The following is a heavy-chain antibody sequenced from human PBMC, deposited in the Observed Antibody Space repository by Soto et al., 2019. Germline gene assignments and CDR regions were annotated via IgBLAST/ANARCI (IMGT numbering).Heavy chain of an antibody. CDR1: GFTFSSYG. J-gene: IGHJ4*02. Sequence: QVQLVESGGGVVQPGRSLTLSCAASGFTFSSYGMHWVRQAPGKGLEWVAVISYDGSNKYYADSVKGRFTISSDNSKNTLYLQMNSLRAEDTAVYYCAKETYSGPLDYWGQGTLVTVSS. V-gene: IGHV3-30*18. CDR2: ISYDGSNK. CDR3: AKETYSGPLDY. D-gene: IGHD2-15*01.